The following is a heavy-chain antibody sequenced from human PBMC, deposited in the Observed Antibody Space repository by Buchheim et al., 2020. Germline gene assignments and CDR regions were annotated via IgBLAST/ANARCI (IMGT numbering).Heavy chain of an antibody. CDR3: ARGRRNYSRGWFDP. D-gene: IGHD6-13*01. Sequence: QVQLQESGPGLVKPSETLSLTCSVSGDSLNSYYWSWIRQPPGKELEWIGYIFYSGSTYYRPSLRSRAFISVDTSRNQVSLRLRSVTAADTAVYYCARGRRNYSRGWFDPWGQGT. CDR1: GDSLNSYY. J-gene: IGHJ5*01. CDR2: IFYSGST. V-gene: IGHV4-59*01.